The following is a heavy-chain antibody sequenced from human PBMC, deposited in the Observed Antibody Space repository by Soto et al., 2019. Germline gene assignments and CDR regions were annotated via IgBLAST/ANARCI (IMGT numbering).Heavy chain of an antibody. J-gene: IGHJ5*02. CDR1: GYTFTSYG. D-gene: IGHD1-26*01. CDR3: ARSILRGATLINWFDP. CDR2: ISAYNGNT. V-gene: IGHV1-18*01. Sequence: ASVKVSWKASGYTFTSYGISWVRQAPGQGLEWMGWISAYNGNTNYAQKFQGRVTITADESTSTAYMELSSLRSEDTAVYYCARSILRGATLINWFDPWGQGTLVTVSS.